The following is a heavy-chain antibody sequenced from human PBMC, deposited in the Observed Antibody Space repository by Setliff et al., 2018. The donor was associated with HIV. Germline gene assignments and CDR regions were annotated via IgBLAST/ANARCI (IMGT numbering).Heavy chain of an antibody. Sequence: SETLSLTCKVSGAPISSYYWNWIRQPPGKGLEWIGYIYNSGYTNYKPSLKSRVTISLDTSKNQFTLNLRSVTAADTAVYYCARGDGYRGNDAYYDSGMDVWGQGITVTVS. D-gene: IGHD5-12*01. CDR1: GAPISSYY. V-gene: IGHV4-59*01. CDR3: ARGDGYRGNDAYYDSGMDV. J-gene: IGHJ6*02. CDR2: IYNSGYT.